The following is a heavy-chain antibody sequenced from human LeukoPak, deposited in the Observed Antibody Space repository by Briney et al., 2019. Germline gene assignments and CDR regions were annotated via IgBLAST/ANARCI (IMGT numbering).Heavy chain of an antibody. V-gene: IGHV3-23*01. D-gene: IGHD3-3*01. CDR3: ARGPSGYLYYYYYMDV. CDR1: GFTFSTYA. CDR2: ISGSGGST. J-gene: IGHJ6*03. Sequence: GGSLRLSCAASGFTFSTYAMSWVRQAPGKGLEWVSAISGSGGSTYYADSVEGRFTISRDNSKNTLHLQMNSLRAEDTAVYYCARGPSGYLYYYYYMDVWGKGTTVTVSS.